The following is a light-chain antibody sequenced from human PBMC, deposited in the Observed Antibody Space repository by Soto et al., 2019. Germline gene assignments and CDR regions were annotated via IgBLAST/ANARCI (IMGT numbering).Light chain of an antibody. CDR1: QSVTSNY. CDR3: QQYGSSPT. J-gene: IGKJ3*01. Sequence: EIVLTQSPGTLSLSPGEGGTLSCRASQSVTSNYIAWYQQKPGQAPRLLILGASSRATGIPDRFSGSGSGTDFTLTISRLDPEYFAVYYCQQYGSSPTFGPGTKVDIK. CDR2: GAS. V-gene: IGKV3-20*01.